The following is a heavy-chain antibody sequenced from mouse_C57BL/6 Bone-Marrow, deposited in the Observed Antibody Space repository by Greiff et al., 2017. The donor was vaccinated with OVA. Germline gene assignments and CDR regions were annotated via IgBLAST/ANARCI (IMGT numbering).Heavy chain of an antibody. CDR2: IDPSDSYT. CDR1: GYTFTSYW. Sequence: QVQLQQPGAELVKPGASVKLSCKASGYTFTSYWMQWVKQRPGQGLEWIGEIDPSDSYTNYNQKFKGKAKLTVDTSSSTAYMQLSSLTSEDSAVYYCARWGGDYWGQGTTLTVSS. CDR3: ARWGGDY. V-gene: IGHV1-50*01. J-gene: IGHJ2*01.